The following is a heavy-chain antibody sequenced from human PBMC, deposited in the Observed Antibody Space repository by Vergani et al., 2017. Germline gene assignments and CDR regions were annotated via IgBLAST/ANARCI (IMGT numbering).Heavy chain of an antibody. CDR2: INPSGGST. J-gene: IGHJ6*02. D-gene: IGHD3-3*01. V-gene: IGHV1-46*01. CDR3: ARSDYDSRRDYYYYYGMDV. CDR1: GYTFTSYY. Sequence: QVPLVQSGAEVKKPGASVKVSCKASGYTFTSYYMHWVRQAPGQGLEWMGIINPSGGSTSYAQKFQGRVTMTRDTSTSTVYMELSSLRSEDTAVYYCARSDYDSRRDYYYYYGMDVWGQGTTVTVSS.